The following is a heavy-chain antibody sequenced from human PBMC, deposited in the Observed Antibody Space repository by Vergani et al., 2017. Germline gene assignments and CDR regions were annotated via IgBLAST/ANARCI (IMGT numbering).Heavy chain of an antibody. CDR2: ISGSGGST. Sequence: EVQLLESGGGLVQPGGSLRLSCAASGFTFSSYAMSWVRQAPGKGLEWVSAISGSGGSTYYADSVKGRFTISRDNSKNTLYLQMNSLRAEDTAVYYCAKDKSVAARPVYYFDYWGQGTLVTVSS. CDR1: GFTFSSYA. J-gene: IGHJ4*02. D-gene: IGHD6-6*01. CDR3: AKDKSVAARPVYYFDY. V-gene: IGHV3-23*01.